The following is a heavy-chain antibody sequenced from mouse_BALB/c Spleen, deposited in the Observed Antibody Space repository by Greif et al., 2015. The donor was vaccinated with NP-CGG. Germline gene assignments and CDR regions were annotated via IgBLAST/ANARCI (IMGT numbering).Heavy chain of an antibody. J-gene: IGHJ4*01. D-gene: IGHD2-4*01. CDR1: GFTFSDYY. Sequence: EVHLVESGGGLVKPGGSLKLSCAASGFTFSDYYMYWVRQTPEKRLEWVATISDGGSYTYYPDSVKGRFTISRDNAKNNLYLQMSSLKSEDTAMYYCAREGYYDYGYYYAMDYWGQGTSVTVSS. V-gene: IGHV5-4*02. CDR2: ISDGGSYT. CDR3: AREGYYDYGYYYAMDY.